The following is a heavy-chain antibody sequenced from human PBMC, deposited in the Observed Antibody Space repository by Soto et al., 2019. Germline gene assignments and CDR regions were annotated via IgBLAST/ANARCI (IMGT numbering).Heavy chain of an antibody. CDR1: GYTFTSNG. V-gene: IGHV1-18*01. CDR2: ISAYNGDT. J-gene: IGHJ6*03. CDR3: ARVLTTLSRDYYYYMDV. Sequence: ASVKVSCKASGYTFTSNGISWVRQAPGQGLKWMGWISAYNGDTNYAQKVQGRVTMTTDTSTSTAYMELRSLRSDDTAVYYCARVLTTLSRDYYYYMDVWGKGTTVTVSS. D-gene: IGHD1-1*01.